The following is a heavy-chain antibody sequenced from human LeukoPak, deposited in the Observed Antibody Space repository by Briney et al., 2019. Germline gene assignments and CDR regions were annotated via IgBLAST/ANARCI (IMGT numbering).Heavy chain of an antibody. CDR1: GFTFTSSA. V-gene: IGHV1-58*01. D-gene: IGHD2-15*01. J-gene: IGHJ3*02. CDR3: AADRGYCSGGSCYYGVAFDI. CDR2: IVVGSGNT. Sequence: SVKVSCKASGFTFTSSAVQWVRQARGQRLEWIGWIVVGSGNTNYAQKFQERVTITRDMSTSTAYMELSSLRSEDTAVYYCAADRGYCSGGSCYYGVAFDIWGQGTMVTVSS.